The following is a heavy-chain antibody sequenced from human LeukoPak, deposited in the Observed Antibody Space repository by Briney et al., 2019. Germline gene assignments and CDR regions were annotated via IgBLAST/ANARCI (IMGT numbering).Heavy chain of an antibody. Sequence: GGSLRLSCAASGLTFSSDSMNSVRPAPGKGLEWVSSISSSSRYIYYADSVKGQFTISRDNAKNSLYLQMNSLRAEDTAVYYCARAAMVRGVIGWFDPWGQGTLVTVSS. CDR3: ARAAMVRGVIGWFDP. D-gene: IGHD3-10*01. CDR2: ISSSSRYI. V-gene: IGHV3-21*01. CDR1: GLTFSSDS. J-gene: IGHJ5*02.